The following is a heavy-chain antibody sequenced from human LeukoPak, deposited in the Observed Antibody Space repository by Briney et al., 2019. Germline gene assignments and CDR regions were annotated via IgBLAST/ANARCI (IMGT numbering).Heavy chain of an antibody. V-gene: IGHV3-11*04. CDR1: GFTFTDYY. J-gene: IGHJ4*02. CDR3: ARDGGVDGYNSYFDY. CDR2: ITSSGRNI. Sequence: GGSLRLSCEASGFTFTDYYMSWIRQAPGKGLEWVSYITSSGRNIYYADSVKGRFAISRDNAKDSLYLQMNSLRAEDTALYYCARDGGVDGYNSYFDYWGQGTLVTVSS. D-gene: IGHD5-24*01.